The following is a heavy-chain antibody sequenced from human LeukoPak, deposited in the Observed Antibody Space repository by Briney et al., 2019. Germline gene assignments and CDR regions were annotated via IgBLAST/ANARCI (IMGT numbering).Heavy chain of an antibody. V-gene: IGHV3-23*01. CDR3: AKTISMVRGVISRPAYYFDY. CDR1: GFTFSTYA. Sequence: PGGSLRLSCAASGFTFSTYAMSWVRQAPGKGLEWVSAIGGRSDTYYADSVKGRFTISRDNSKNTLYLQMNSLRAEDTAVYYCAKTISMVRGVISRPAYYFDYWGQGTLVTVSS. D-gene: IGHD3-10*01. CDR2: IGGRSDT. J-gene: IGHJ4*02.